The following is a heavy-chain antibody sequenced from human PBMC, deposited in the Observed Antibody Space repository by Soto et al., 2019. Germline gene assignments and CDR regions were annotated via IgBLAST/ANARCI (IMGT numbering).Heavy chain of an antibody. Sequence: ASVKVSCKVSGYTLTELSMHWVRQAPGKGLEWMGGFDPEDGETIYAQKFQGRVTMTEDTSTDTAYMDLSSLRSEDTAVYYCATLYSSGWYFDYWGQGTLVTVSS. D-gene: IGHD6-19*01. CDR1: GYTLTELS. J-gene: IGHJ4*02. CDR3: ATLYSSGWYFDY. V-gene: IGHV1-24*01. CDR2: FDPEDGET.